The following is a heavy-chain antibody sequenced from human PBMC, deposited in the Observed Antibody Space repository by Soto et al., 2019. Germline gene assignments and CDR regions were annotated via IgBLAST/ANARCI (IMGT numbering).Heavy chain of an antibody. J-gene: IGHJ5*02. CDR2: IYYSGST. V-gene: IGHV4-59*01. D-gene: IGHD2-2*01. CDR3: ARQGVNFQPNWIDP. CDR1: GGSMSSNY. Sequence: SETLSLTCTVSGGSMSSNYWSWIRQPPGKGLEWIGYIYYSGSTNYNPSLKSRVTIALDTSKNQFSLKLSSVTAADTAVYYWARQGVNFQPNWIDPWGQGTLVTVSS.